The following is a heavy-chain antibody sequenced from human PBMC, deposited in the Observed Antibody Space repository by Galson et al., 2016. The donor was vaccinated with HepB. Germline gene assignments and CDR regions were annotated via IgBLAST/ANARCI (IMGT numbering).Heavy chain of an antibody. CDR3: SSLTSDDTASYYCARDLASTSNWEFDY. J-gene: IGHJ4*02. D-gene: IGHD2-2*01. Sequence: SETLSLTCTVSGGSLGGSRPYWSWIRQPPGKRLEWIGSMFFSGGPYYNPSLKNRATISVDISKNQFSLKLTRDTSTSTTYMDLSSLTSDDTASYYCARDLASTSNWEFDYWGQGSLVTVSS. V-gene: IGHV4-39*01. CDR2: MFFSGGP. CDR1: GGSLGGSRPY.